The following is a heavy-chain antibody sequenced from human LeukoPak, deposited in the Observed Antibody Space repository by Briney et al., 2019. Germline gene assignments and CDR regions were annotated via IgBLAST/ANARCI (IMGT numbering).Heavy chain of an antibody. CDR3: VGLRRNSDTSGFYYYYDY. D-gene: IGHD3-22*01. J-gene: IGHJ4*02. CDR1: GYTFSSYS. V-gene: IGHV3-21*01. Sequence: GGSLRLSCGASGYTFSSYSINWVRQAPGKGLEWVSSISVRSNYIYYADSVRGRFSISRDDARDSLYLQMNSLRAEDTAVYYCVGLRRNSDTSGFYYYYDYWGQGTLVTVSS. CDR2: ISVRSNYI.